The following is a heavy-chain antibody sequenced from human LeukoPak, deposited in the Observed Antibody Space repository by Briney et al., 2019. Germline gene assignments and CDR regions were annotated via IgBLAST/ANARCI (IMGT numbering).Heavy chain of an antibody. V-gene: IGHV3-23*01. J-gene: IGHJ4*02. CDR1: GFTFSSYG. D-gene: IGHD3-22*01. CDR2: ISGSGGST. Sequence: PGGSLRLSCAASGFTFSSYGMSWVRQAPGKGLEWVSAISGSGGSTYYADSVKGRFTISRDNSRNTLYLQLNSLRAEDTALYYCAKAYGTNGYYQLPIDFWGQGTLVTVSS. CDR3: AKAYGTNGYYQLPIDF.